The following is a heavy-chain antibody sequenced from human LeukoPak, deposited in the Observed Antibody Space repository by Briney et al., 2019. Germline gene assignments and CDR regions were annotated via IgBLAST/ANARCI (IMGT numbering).Heavy chain of an antibody. CDR3: ARDNNSWFDP. Sequence: GGSLRLSCAASGFTFGIYWIHWVRQAPGKGLVWVSRIKSDGSSTSYADSVQGRFTISRDNAKNTLYLQMNSLRAEDTAVYYCARDNNSWFDPWGQGTLVTVSS. V-gene: IGHV3-74*01. CDR1: GFTFGIYW. CDR2: IKSDGSST. J-gene: IGHJ5*02.